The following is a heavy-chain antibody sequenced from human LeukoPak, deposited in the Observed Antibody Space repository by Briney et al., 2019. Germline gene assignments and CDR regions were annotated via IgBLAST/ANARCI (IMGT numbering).Heavy chain of an antibody. CDR1: GYTFTSYG. CDR2: INPNSGGT. J-gene: IGHJ4*02. D-gene: IGHD1-26*01. V-gene: IGHV1-2*02. Sequence: GASVKVSCKASGYTFTSYGISWVRQAPGQGLEWMGWINPNSGGTNYAQKFQGRVTMTRDTSISTAYMELSRLRSDDTAVYYCAREYSGSYLDYWGQGTLVTVSS. CDR3: AREYSGSYLDY.